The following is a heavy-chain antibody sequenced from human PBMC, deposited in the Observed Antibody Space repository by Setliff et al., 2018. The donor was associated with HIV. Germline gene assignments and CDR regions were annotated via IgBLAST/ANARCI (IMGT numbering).Heavy chain of an antibody. CDR3: TIPASSLAPN. CDR2: IRSSGDT. V-gene: IGHV4-39*01. Sequence: SETLSLTCIVSGGSIGSYYWGWIRQSPGKGLEWIASIRSSGDTYYNPSLQSRVIISVDTSNNQISLKLTSVTAADTAVYYCTIPASSLAPNWGRGTQVTVSS. J-gene: IGHJ4*02. CDR1: GGSIGSYY.